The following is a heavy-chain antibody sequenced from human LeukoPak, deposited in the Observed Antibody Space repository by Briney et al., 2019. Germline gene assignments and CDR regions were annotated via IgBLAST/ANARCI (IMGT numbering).Heavy chain of an antibody. J-gene: IGHJ3*02. Sequence: GGSLRLSCAASGFTFSSYGMHWVRQAPGKGLEWVAVVWFDGSNKYYADSVKGRFTISRDNCKNTLYLQMNSLRAEDTAVYYCARGELPHDAFDIWGQGTMVTVSS. V-gene: IGHV3-33*01. CDR3: ARGELPHDAFDI. CDR2: VWFDGSNK. CDR1: GFTFSSYG. D-gene: IGHD4-23*01.